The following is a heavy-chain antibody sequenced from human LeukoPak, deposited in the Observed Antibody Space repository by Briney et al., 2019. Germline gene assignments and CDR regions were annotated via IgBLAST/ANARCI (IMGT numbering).Heavy chain of an antibody. D-gene: IGHD6-13*01. CDR1: GFTFSSYG. Sequence: GGSLRLSCAASGFTFSSYGMHRVRQAPGKGLEWVAVISYDGSNKYYADSVKGRFTISRDNSKNTLYLQMNSLRAEDTAVYYCAKDGVTGYSSSWHFDYWGQGTLVTVSS. V-gene: IGHV3-30*18. CDR2: ISYDGSNK. CDR3: AKDGVTGYSSSWHFDY. J-gene: IGHJ4*02.